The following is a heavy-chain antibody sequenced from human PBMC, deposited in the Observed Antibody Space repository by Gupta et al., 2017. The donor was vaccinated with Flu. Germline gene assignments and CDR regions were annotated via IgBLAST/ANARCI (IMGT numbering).Heavy chain of an antibody. D-gene: IGHD1-26*01. J-gene: IGHJ4*02. CDR2: MNPSRDNT. CDR3: ARMVGYSAKQVRLDY. CDR1: GYTFISYD. Sequence: QVHLVQSGAEVKKPGASVKVSCRASGYTFISYDINWVRQAPGQGLEWMGWMNPSRDNTGYAQKFQGRVTMTRDTSISTFYMELSGLRSEDTAVYYCARMVGYSAKQVRLDYWGQGTRVTVSS. V-gene: IGHV1-8*01.